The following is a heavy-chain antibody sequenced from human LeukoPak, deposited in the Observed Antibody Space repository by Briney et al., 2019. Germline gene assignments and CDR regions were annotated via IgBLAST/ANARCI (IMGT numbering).Heavy chain of an antibody. D-gene: IGHD5-18*01. CDR3: ASQTVDTAMVTPYYFDY. J-gene: IGHJ4*02. CDR2: IYYSGST. V-gene: IGHV4-39*07. Sequence: SETLSLTCTVSGGSISSSSYYWGWIRQPPGKGLEWIGSIYYSGSTYYNPSLKSRVTISVDTSKNQFSLKLSSVTAADTAVYYCASQTVDTAMVTPYYFDYWGQGTLVTVSS. CDR1: GGSISSSSYY.